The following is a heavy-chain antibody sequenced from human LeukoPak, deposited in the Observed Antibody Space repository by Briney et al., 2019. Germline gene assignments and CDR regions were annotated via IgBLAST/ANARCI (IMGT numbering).Heavy chain of an antibody. D-gene: IGHD4-23*01. CDR3: ARVSAVVTLDY. CDR2: IYHSGST. Sequence: PSETLSLTCTVSGGSINNTLFYWGWIRQPPGEGLEWIGSIYHSGSTYYNPSLKSRVTISVDTSKNQFSLKLSSVTAADTAVYYCARVSAVVTLDYWGQGTLVTVSS. V-gene: IGHV4-39*07. CDR1: GGSINNTLFY. J-gene: IGHJ4*02.